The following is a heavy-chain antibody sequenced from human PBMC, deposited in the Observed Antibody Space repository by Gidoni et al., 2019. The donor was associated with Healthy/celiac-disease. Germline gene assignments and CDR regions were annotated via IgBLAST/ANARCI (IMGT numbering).Heavy chain of an antibody. D-gene: IGHD6-13*01. J-gene: IGHJ5*02. CDR2: INSDGSST. CDR3: ARDRGSSSWYPNWFDP. V-gene: IGHV3-74*01. Sequence: EVQLVESGGGLVQPGGSLRLSCAASGFTFRSYWMHWVRQAPGKGLVWVSRINSDGSSTSYADSVKGRFTISRDNAKNTLYLQMNSLRAEDTAVYYCARDRGSSSWYPNWFDPWGQGTLVTVSS. CDR1: GFTFRSYW.